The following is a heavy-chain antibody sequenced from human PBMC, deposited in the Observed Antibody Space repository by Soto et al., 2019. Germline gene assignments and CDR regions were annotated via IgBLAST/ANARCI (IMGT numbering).Heavy chain of an antibody. CDR2: IYLNFGTA. CDR1: GGTFSSYA. CDR3: ASRVGIAADY. V-gene: IGHV1-69*13. Sequence: ASVKVSCKSSGGTFSSYAISWVRQAPRKGLDWRGGIYLNFGTANYAQKCQGRVTITSDESTSTASMELSSFKSEDTAVYYCASRVGIAADYWGRGTLVTVSS. J-gene: IGHJ4*02. D-gene: IGHD6-13*01.